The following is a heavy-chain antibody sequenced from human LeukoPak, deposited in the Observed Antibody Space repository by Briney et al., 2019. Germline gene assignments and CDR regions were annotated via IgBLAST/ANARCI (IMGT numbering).Heavy chain of an antibody. V-gene: IGHV1-2*02. CDR2: INPNSGGT. CDR3: ARLYYDSSGYYYTDS. J-gene: IGHJ5*02. D-gene: IGHD3-22*01. CDR1: RYTFTGYY. Sequence: GASVKVSCKASRYTFTGYYMHWVRQAPGQGLEWMGWINPNSGGTNYAQKFQGRVTMTRDTSISTAYMELSRLRSDDTAVYYCARLYYDSSGYYYTDSWGQGTLVTVSS.